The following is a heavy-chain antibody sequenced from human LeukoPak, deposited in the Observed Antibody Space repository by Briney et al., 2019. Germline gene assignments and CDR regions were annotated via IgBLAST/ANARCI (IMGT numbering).Heavy chain of an antibody. D-gene: IGHD2-21*01. V-gene: IGHV4-34*01. Sequence: SETLSPTCAVYGGSFSGYYWSWIRQPPGKGLEWIGEINHSGSTNYNPSLKSRVTISVDTSKNQFSLKLSSVTAADTAVYYCAGRGASILWWSHYYFDYWGQGTLVTVSS. J-gene: IGHJ4*02. CDR2: INHSGST. CDR1: GGSFSGYY. CDR3: AGRGASILWWSHYYFDY.